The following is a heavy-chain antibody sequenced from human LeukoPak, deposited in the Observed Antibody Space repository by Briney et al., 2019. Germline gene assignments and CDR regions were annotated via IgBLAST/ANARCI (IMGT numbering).Heavy chain of an antibody. CDR3: AKVVAPSTTRNLDY. CDR1: GFTFSTYA. D-gene: IGHD2-2*01. J-gene: IGHJ4*02. CDR2: FGSGGGT. V-gene: IGHV3-23*01. Sequence: PGGSLRLSCAASGFTFSTYAMTWVRQAPGKGLEWASTFGSGGGTYYADSVRGRFTISKDNSKKTLYLQMNSLGAEDTALYYCAKVVAPSTTRNLDYWGQGTLVIVSS.